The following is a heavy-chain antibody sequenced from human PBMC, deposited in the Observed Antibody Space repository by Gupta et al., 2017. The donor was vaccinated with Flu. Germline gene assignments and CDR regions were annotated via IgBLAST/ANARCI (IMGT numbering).Heavy chain of an antibody. CDR2: ISGSGGST. J-gene: IGHJ4*02. CDR3: AKRIAAAGTHYYFDY. V-gene: IGHV3-23*01. CDR1: SYA. Sequence: SYAMSWVRQAPGKGLEWVSGISGSGGSTYYADSVKGRFTISRDNSQNTLYLQMNSLRAEDTALYYCAKRIAAAGTHYYFDYWGQGTRVTVSS. D-gene: IGHD6-13*01.